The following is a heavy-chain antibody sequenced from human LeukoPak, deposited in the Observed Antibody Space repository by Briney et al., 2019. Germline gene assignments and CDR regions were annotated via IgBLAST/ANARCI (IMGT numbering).Heavy chain of an antibody. J-gene: IGHJ4*02. V-gene: IGHV1-2*02. Sequence: ASVKVSCKASGYTFTGYYMHWVRQAPGQGLEWMGWINPNSGGTNYAQKFQGRVTMTRDTSISTAYMELSRLRSDDTAVYYCARGTYYDILTGFILGDYWGQGTLVTVSS. D-gene: IGHD3-9*01. CDR3: ARGTYYDILTGFILGDY. CDR1: GYTFTGYY. CDR2: INPNSGGT.